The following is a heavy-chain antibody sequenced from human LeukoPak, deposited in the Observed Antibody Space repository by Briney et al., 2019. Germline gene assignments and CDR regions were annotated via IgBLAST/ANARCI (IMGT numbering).Heavy chain of an antibody. Sequence: GGSLRLSFAASGFTFRHYWMHWVRRAPGKGLMWVARIKIDGRTTHFAESVGGRFTISRDNARNTLYLQMSGLRVNDTAVYYCVKNFHFEDGGFYRHFDYWGQGTLVIVSS. V-gene: IGHV3-74*01. D-gene: IGHD2/OR15-2a*01. CDR3: VKNFHFEDGGFYRHFDY. J-gene: IGHJ4*02. CDR1: GFTFRHYW. CDR2: IKIDGRTT.